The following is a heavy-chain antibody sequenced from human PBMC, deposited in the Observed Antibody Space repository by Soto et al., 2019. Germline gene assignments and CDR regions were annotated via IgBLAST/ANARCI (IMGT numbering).Heavy chain of an antibody. CDR1: GYTFTSYD. D-gene: IGHD3-3*01. CDR3: ARGALYYDFWSGYYTDDSDYYYMDV. J-gene: IGHJ6*03. V-gene: IGHV1-8*01. Sequence: ASVKVSCKASGYTFTSYDINWVRQATGQGLEWMGWMNPNSGNTGYAQKFQGRVTMTRNTAISTAYMGLSSLRSEDTAVYYCARGALYYDFWSGYYTDDSDYYYMDVWGKGTTVTVSS. CDR2: MNPNSGNT.